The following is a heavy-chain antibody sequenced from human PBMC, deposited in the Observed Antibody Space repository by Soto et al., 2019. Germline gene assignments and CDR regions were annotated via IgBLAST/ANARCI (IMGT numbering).Heavy chain of an antibody. J-gene: IGHJ3*02. CDR3: VWGGRGYSGYILHAFDI. CDR2: ISGSGGST. V-gene: IGHV3-23*01. CDR1: GFTFSSYA. Sequence: EVQLLESGGGLVQPGGSLRLSCATSGFTFSSYAMSWVRQAPGKGLEWVSAISGSGGSTYYADSVKGRFTISRDNSKNTLYLQMNSLRAEDTAVYYCVWGGRGYSGYILHAFDIWGQGTMVTVSS. D-gene: IGHD5-12*01.